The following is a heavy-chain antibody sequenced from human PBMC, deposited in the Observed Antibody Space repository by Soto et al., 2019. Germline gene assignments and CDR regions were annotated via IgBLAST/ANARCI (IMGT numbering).Heavy chain of an antibody. CDR1: GFTFSSYW. D-gene: IGHD2-15*01. CDR3: VRTSLVVAAATREDY. Sequence: TGGSLRLSWAASGFTFSSYWMRWVHQATGKGLVWVSRINSDGSSTSYADSVKGRFTISRDNAKNTLYLQMNSLRAEDTAVYYCVRTSLVVAAATREDYWGQGTLVTVS. V-gene: IGHV3-74*01. CDR2: INSDGSST. J-gene: IGHJ4*02.